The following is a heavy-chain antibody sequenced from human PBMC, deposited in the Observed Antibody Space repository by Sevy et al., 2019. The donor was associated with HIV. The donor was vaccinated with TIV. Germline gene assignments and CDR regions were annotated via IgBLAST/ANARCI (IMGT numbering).Heavy chain of an antibody. D-gene: IGHD2-21*02. V-gene: IGHV3-30-3*01. CDR3: ARLNSCGGDCYYFDY. Sequence: GGSLRLSCAASGFIFSHYAVHWVRQGPGKGLEWVAIMSYVGGSENYAHSVKGRFTISRDNSKNTLFLQMNSLRPDDTAMYYCARLNSCGGDCYYFDYWGQGTLVTVSS. J-gene: IGHJ4*02. CDR1: GFIFSHYA. CDR2: MSYVGGSE.